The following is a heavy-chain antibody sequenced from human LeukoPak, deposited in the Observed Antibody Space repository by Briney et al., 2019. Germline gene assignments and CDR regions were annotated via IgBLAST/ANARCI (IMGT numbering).Heavy chain of an antibody. D-gene: IGHD2-15*01. CDR1: GFTFKNYA. Sequence: GGSLRLSCAASGFTFKNYAMSWVRQAPGKGLEWVSSISTSSSYIYYADSVRGRFTISRDNAKNSLYLQMNSLRAEDTAVYSCARGADGVSSNSRGWFDPWGQGTLVTVSS. J-gene: IGHJ5*02. V-gene: IGHV3-21*01. CDR2: ISTSSSYI. CDR3: ARGADGVSSNSRGWFDP.